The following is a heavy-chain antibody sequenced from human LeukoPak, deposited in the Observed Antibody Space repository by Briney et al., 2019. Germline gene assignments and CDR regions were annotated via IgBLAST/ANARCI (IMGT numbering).Heavy chain of an antibody. CDR2: ISYDGSNK. D-gene: IGHD2-15*01. CDR3: AKGDRLAGGVVD. J-gene: IGHJ4*02. CDR1: GFTFSSYG. V-gene: IGHV3-30*18. Sequence: GGSLRLSCAASGFTFSSYGMHWVRQAPGKGLEWVAVISYDGSNKYYADSVKGRFTISRDNSKNTLYLQMNSLRAEDTAVYYRAKGDRLAGGVVDWGQGTLVTVSS.